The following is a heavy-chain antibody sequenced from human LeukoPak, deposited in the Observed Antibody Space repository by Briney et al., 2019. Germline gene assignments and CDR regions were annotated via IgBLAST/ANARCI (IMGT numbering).Heavy chain of an antibody. CDR3: ARDRRVRGVMWNSKSDGFDI. D-gene: IGHD3-10*01. V-gene: IGHV3-23*01. CDR2: ITGAGTTT. J-gene: IGHJ3*02. Sequence: GGSLRLSCEASGFTFNHCGMNWVRQAPGKGLEWVAIITGAGTTTAYAHSVRGRFTISRDNSKNKVYLQMSSLTVEDTAVYYCARDRRVRGVMWNSKSDGFDIWGHGTMVTVSS. CDR1: GFTFNHCG.